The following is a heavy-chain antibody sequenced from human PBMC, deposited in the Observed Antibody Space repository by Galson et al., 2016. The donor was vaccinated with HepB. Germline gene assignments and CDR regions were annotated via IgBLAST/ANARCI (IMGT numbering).Heavy chain of an antibody. J-gene: IGHJ1*01. CDR1: GFTFSRAW. CDR2: IKSYTDGGTT. CDR3: TTSSTRGYTYGPSAY. D-gene: IGHD5-18*01. Sequence: SLRLSCAASGFTFSRAWMNWVRQAPGKGLEWVGRIKSYTDGGTTEYAAPMKGRFTFSRDESNNRLYLQMYSLKTEDTAVYYCTTSSTRGYTYGPSAYWGRGTLVAVSS. V-gene: IGHV3-15*01.